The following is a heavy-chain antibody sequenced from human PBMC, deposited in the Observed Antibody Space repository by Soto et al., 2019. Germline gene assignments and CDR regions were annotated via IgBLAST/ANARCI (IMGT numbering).Heavy chain of an antibody. D-gene: IGHD2-2*01. CDR2: IIPIFGTA. CDR3: ARDIVVVPAAIYLNYYYYGMDV. V-gene: IGHV1-69*01. CDR1: GGTFSSYA. J-gene: IGHJ6*02. Sequence: QVQLVQSGAEVKKPGSSVKVSCKASGGTFSSYAISWVRQAPGQGLEWVGGIIPIFGTANYAQKFQGRVTITADESTSTAYMELSSLRSEDTAVYYCARDIVVVPAAIYLNYYYYGMDVWGQGTTVTVSS.